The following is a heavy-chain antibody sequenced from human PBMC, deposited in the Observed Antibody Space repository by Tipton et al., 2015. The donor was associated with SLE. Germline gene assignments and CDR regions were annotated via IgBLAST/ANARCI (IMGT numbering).Heavy chain of an antibody. Sequence: TLSLTCTVSGGSISSSRYYWGWIRQPPGKGLEWIGNIYYSGSTYYNPSLKSRVTISVDTSKNQFSLKLRSVTAADTAVYYCASSFPSPLNSYGQGTFDYWGQGTLVTVSS. D-gene: IGHD5-18*01. CDR3: ASSFPSPLNSYGQGTFDY. CDR1: GGSISSSRYY. CDR2: IYYSGST. V-gene: IGHV4-39*07. J-gene: IGHJ4*02.